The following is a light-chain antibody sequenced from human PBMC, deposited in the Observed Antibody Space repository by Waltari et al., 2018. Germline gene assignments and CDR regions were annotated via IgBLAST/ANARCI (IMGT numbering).Light chain of an antibody. CDR1: QNIGNW. CDR3: QQRHWPWT. V-gene: IGKV3-11*01. Sequence: VFTQFPSTLSLFPGERTNLSCGASQNIGNWLAWYQQKPGQAPRLLIYNTSNRATGIPARFSGGGSGTDFTLTISSLEPEDSAVYYCQQRHWPWTFGQGTKVEIK. CDR2: NTS. J-gene: IGKJ1*01.